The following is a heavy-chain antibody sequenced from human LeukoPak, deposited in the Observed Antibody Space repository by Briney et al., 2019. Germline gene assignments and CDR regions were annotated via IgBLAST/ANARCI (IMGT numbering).Heavy chain of an antibody. Sequence: SETLSLTCAVYGGSFSGYYWSWIRQPPGRGLEWIGEINHRGSTNYNPSLKSRVTISVDTSKNQFSLKLSSVTAADTAVYYCARTRHFDYWGQGTLVTVSS. CDR3: ARTRHFDY. V-gene: IGHV4-34*01. CDR2: INHRGST. J-gene: IGHJ4*02. CDR1: GGSFSGYY.